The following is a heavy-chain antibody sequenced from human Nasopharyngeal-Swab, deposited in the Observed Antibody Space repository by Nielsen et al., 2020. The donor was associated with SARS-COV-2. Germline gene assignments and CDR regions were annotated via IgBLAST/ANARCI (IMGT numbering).Heavy chain of an antibody. CDR2: VVPEDGEP. CDR3: ASESSGVFGVVIYAFDI. V-gene: IGHV1-24*01. Sequence: ASAKVSCKASGYTPTVLHIHWVRQAPGKGLEWMGTVVPEDGEPIYAQNFQGRVTMTDDTSTYTAYLELSSLRSEETAVYYCASESSGVFGVVIYAFDIWGPGTLVTVSS. J-gene: IGHJ3*02. D-gene: IGHD3-3*01. CDR1: GYTPTVLH.